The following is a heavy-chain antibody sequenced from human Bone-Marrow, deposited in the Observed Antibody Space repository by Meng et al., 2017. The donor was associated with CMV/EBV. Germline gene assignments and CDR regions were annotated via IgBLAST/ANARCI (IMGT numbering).Heavy chain of an antibody. CDR3: ARGTYSSSSFGFYYYYYGMDV. J-gene: IGHJ6*01. V-gene: IGHV1-8*01. Sequence: ASVKVSCKASGYTFTSYDINWVRQATGQGLEWMGWMNPNSGNTGYAQKFQGRVTMTRNTSISTAYMELSSLRSEDTAVYYCARGTYSSSSFGFYYYYYGMDVWGQGTTVTGCS. D-gene: IGHD6-6*01. CDR1: GYTFTSYD. CDR2: MNPNSGNT.